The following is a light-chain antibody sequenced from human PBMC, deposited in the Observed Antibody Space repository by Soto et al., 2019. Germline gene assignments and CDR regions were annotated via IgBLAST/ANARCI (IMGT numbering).Light chain of an antibody. CDR3: QQYGSP. CDR1: QSVSSSY. Sequence: EIVLTQSPGTLSLSPGERATLSCRASQSVSSSYLAWYQQKPGQAPRLLIYGASSRATGIPARFSGSGSGTDFTLTISRLEPEDFAVYYCQQYGSPFGGGIKVEIK. V-gene: IGKV3-20*01. CDR2: GAS. J-gene: IGKJ4*01.